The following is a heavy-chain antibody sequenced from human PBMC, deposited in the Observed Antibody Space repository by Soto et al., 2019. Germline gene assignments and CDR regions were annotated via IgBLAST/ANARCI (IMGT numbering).Heavy chain of an antibody. V-gene: IGHV3-7*01. CDR1: GFTFSSYW. Sequence: GSLRLSCAASGFTFSSYWMSWVRQAPGKGLEWVANIKQDGSEKYYVDSVKGRFTISRDNAKNSLYLQMNSLRAEDTAVYYCARYDILTGYQPLYWAPFDYWGQGTLVTVSS. J-gene: IGHJ4*02. CDR3: ARYDILTGYQPLYWAPFDY. D-gene: IGHD3-9*01. CDR2: IKQDGSEK.